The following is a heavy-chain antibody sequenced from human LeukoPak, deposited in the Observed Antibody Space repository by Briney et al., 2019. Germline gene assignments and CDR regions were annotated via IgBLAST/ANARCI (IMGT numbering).Heavy chain of an antibody. D-gene: IGHD3-10*01. CDR1: GFIFSSYA. J-gene: IGHJ4*02. CDR3: ARVGSGNSFDY. CDR2: ISSVSTFI. V-gene: IGHV3-21*01. Sequence: PGGSLRLSCAASGFIFSSYAMNWVRQAPGKGLEWVSFISSVSTFISYADSVKGRFTISRDNAKNSLYLQMNSLTAEDTAVYYCARVGSGNSFDYWGQGTLVTVSS.